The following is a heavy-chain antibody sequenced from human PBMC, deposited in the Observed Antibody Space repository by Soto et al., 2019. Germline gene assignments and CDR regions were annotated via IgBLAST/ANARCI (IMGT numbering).Heavy chain of an antibody. CDR3: ARGIRGVNYYGMDV. D-gene: IGHD3-10*01. V-gene: IGHV4-31*03. CDR2: IYYSGTT. CDR1: GCSIRSGGYY. Sequence: TLSLTCTVAGCSIRSGGYYWSWIRQHPGKGLEWIGYIYYSGTTYYNPSLKSRVTMSTDMSENQFSLKLSSVTAADTAVYYCARGIRGVNYYGMDVWGQGPTVTVSS. J-gene: IGHJ6*02.